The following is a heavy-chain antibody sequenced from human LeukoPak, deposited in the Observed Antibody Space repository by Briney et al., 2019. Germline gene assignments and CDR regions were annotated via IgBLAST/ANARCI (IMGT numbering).Heavy chain of an antibody. CDR1: GFVVGGNY. Sequence: GGSLRLSCAASGFVVGGNYMSWVRQAPGKGLEWVSVIYSGGSTYYADSVKGRFSTSRDSSTSTLFLQMDSLRVEDTAMYYCARPTDGDSARYGMDVWGQGTTVIVSS. CDR3: ARPTDGDSARYGMDV. D-gene: IGHD2-21*02. V-gene: IGHV3-53*01. CDR2: IYSGGST. J-gene: IGHJ6*02.